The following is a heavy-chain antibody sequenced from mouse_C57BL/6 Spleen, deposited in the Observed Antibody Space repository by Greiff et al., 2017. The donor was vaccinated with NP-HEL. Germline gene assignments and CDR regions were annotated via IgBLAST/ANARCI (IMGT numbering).Heavy chain of an antibody. D-gene: IGHD2-1*01. CDR3: AREGDYYGNYYAMDY. CDR2: ISDGGSYT. CDR1: GFTFSSYA. J-gene: IGHJ4*01. V-gene: IGHV5-4*01. Sequence: EVKLVESGGGLVKPGGSLKLSCAASGFTFSSYAMSWVRQTPEKRLEWVATISDGGSYTYYPDNVKGRFTISRDNAKNNLYLQMSHLKSEDTAMYYCAREGDYYGNYYAMDYWGQGTSVTVSS.